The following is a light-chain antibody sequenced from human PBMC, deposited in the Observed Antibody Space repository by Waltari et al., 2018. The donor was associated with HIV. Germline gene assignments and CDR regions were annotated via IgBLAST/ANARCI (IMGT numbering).Light chain of an antibody. Sequence: QSALTQPASLSGSPGQSITIPCSGFRSDLGDYNYVSWYQQYQGKVPKLIIYDVKYRPSGVSNRFSGSKSDSAAFLNISGLQTEDEAVYHCCSYTSGSTHVFGTGTEVTVL. CDR3: CSYTSGSTHV. V-gene: IGLV2-14*03. CDR2: DVK. CDR1: RSDLGDYNY. J-gene: IGLJ1*01.